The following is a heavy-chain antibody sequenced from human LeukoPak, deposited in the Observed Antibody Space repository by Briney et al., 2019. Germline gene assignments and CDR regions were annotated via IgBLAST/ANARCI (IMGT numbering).Heavy chain of an antibody. Sequence: SVKVSCKASGGTFSSYAISWVRQAPGQGLEWMGGIIPIFGTANYAQKFQGRVTITADKSTSTAYMELSSLRSEDTAAYYCARKVVPAAVWFDPWGQGTLVTVSS. CDR2: IIPIFGTA. D-gene: IGHD2-2*01. CDR1: GGTFSSYA. J-gene: IGHJ5*02. CDR3: ARKVVPAAVWFDP. V-gene: IGHV1-69*06.